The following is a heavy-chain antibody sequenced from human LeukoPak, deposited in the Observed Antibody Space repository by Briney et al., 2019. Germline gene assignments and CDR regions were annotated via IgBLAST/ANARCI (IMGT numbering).Heavy chain of an antibody. V-gene: IGHV4-59*01. CDR3: AQMYVDAAMSPYYYYGIDV. Sequence: SETLSLTCTVSGGSLSRYYWSWSRQPPGKGLEGVGYIYYSGSSNYNPSHKSRVTISVDTSKNQFSLKLSSVTAADTAVYYCAQMYVDAAMSPYYYYGIDVWGQGTTVTVSS. CDR2: IYYSGSS. CDR1: GGSLSRYY. J-gene: IGHJ6*02. D-gene: IGHD5-18*01.